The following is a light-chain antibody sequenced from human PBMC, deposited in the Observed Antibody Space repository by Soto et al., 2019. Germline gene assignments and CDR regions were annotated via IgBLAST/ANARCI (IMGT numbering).Light chain of an antibody. CDR3: NSYRTISTYV. V-gene: IGLV2-14*01. CDR1: TSDIGGYNF. Sequence: QSALTQPASVSGSPGQSITISCTGTTSDIGGYNFVSWYQQHPGKAPKLLIYDVRNRPSGVSNRFSGSKSGKTASLTISGLQAEDEADYYCNSYRTISTYVFGSGTKLTVL. J-gene: IGLJ1*01. CDR2: DVR.